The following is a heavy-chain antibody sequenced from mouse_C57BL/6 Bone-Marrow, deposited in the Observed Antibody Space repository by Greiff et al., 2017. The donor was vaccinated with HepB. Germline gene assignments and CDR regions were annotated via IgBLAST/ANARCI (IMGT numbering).Heavy chain of an antibody. J-gene: IGHJ2*01. CDR3: AREITTFSRFDY. Sequence: EVKLQQSGPVLVKPGASVKMSCKASGYTFTDYYMNWVKQSHGKSLEWIGVINPYNGGTSYNQKFKGKATLTVDKSSSTAYMELNSLTSEDSAVYYCAREITTFSRFDYWGQGTTLTVSS. V-gene: IGHV1-19*01. D-gene: IGHD1-1*01. CDR2: INPYNGGT. CDR1: GYTFTDYY.